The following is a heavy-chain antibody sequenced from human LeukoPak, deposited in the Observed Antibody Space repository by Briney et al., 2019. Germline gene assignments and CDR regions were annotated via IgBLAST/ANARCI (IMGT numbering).Heavy chain of an antibody. CDR3: ARNIGWFDP. D-gene: IGHD2/OR15-2a*01. CDR1: GFTFSSYA. Sequence: PGGSLRLSCAASGFTFSSYAMSWVRQAPGKGLEWIGYMYYSGSTNYNPSLKSRVTISLDTSKNKFSLKLSSVTAADTAVYYCARNIGWFDPWGQGTLVTVSS. J-gene: IGHJ5*02. CDR2: MYYSGST. V-gene: IGHV4-59*01.